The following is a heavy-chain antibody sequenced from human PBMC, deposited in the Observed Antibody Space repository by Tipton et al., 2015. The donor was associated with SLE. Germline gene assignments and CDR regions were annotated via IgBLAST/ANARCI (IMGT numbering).Heavy chain of an antibody. CDR2: IYNSGST. V-gene: IGHV4-59*11. CDR1: GVSISSHY. J-gene: IGHJ4*02. CDR3: ARDGHGSGSYDY. Sequence: TLSLTCTVSGVSISSHYWTWIRQPPGKGLEWIGYIYNSGSTNYNPSLESPVTISVDTSKNQFSLKLSSVTAADTAVYYCARDGHGSGSYDYWGQGTLVTVSS. D-gene: IGHD3-10*01.